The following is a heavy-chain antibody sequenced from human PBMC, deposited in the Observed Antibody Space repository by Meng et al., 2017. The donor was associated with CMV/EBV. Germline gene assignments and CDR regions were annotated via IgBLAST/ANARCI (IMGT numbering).Heavy chain of an antibody. D-gene: IGHD3-3*01. V-gene: IGHV3-23*01. CDR1: GFIFSSYV. CDR3: AKVIRFLEWSFYYGMDV. CDR2: ISGSGGST. Sequence: GESLKISCAASGFIFSSYVMSWVRQAPGKGLEWVSAISGSGGSTYYADSVKGRFTISRDNSKNTLYLQMNSLRAEDTAVYYCAKVIRFLEWSFYYGMDVWGQGTTVTVSS. J-gene: IGHJ6*02.